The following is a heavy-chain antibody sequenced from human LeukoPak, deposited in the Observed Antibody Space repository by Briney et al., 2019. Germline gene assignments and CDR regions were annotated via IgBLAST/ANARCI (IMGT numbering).Heavy chain of an antibody. CDR2: INPNSGGT. D-gene: IGHD2-15*01. J-gene: IGHJ5*02. V-gene: IGHV1-2*02. CDR3: ARGDCSVSGCHGGNWFDP. CDR1: GYTFTGYY. Sequence: GASVKVSCKASGYTFTGYYMHWVRQAPGQGLEWMGWINPNSGGTNYAQSFQGRVTMTRDTSSSTAHMELSRLRSDDTAVYYCARGDCSVSGCHGGNWFDPWGQGTLVTVSS.